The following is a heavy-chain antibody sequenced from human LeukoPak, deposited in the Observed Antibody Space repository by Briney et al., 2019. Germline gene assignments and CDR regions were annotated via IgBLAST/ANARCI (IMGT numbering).Heavy chain of an antibody. CDR1: GFTFSSYG. V-gene: IGHV3-30*18. CDR2: ISYDGSNK. Sequence: PGGSLRLSCGASGFTFSSYGMHWVRQAPGKGLEWVTVISYDGSNKKYADSVKGRFTISRDNSKNTLYLQMNSLRAEDTAVYYCAKEGYDSSGSYFDYWGQGTLVTVSS. CDR3: AKEGYDSSGSYFDY. J-gene: IGHJ4*02. D-gene: IGHD3-22*01.